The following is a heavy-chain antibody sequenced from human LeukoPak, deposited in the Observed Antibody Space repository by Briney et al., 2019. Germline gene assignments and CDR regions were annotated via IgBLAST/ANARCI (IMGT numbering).Heavy chain of an antibody. CDR1: GGSISSYY. Sequence: SETLSLTCTVSGGSISSYYWSWIRQPPGKGLEWIGYIYYSGSTNYNPSLKSRVTISVDTSKNQFSLELSSVTAADTAVYYCARLSMYYDILTGYYPSYYFDYWGQGTLVTVSS. V-gene: IGHV4-59*08. CDR3: ARLSMYYDILTGYYPSYYFDY. J-gene: IGHJ4*02. D-gene: IGHD3-9*01. CDR2: IYYSGST.